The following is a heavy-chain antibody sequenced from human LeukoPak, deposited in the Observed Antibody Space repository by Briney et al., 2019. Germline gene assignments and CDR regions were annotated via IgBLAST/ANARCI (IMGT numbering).Heavy chain of an antibody. CDR3: AKDVSYPYYYDSSGSYAFDI. CDR2: ISGSGGSA. V-gene: IGHV3-23*01. D-gene: IGHD3-22*01. CDR1: GFTFSSYA. Sequence: GGSLRLSCAASGFTFSSYAMSWVRQAPGKGLEWVSAISGSGGSAYYADSVKGRFTISRDNSKNTLYLQMNSLRAEDTAVYYCAKDVSYPYYYDSSGSYAFDIWGQGTMVTVSS. J-gene: IGHJ3*02.